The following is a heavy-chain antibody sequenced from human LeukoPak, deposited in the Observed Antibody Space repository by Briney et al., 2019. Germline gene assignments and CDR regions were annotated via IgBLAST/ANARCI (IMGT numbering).Heavy chain of an antibody. J-gene: IGHJ4*02. D-gene: IGHD5-18*01. CDR3: ARGGTQLWLDNYFDY. V-gene: IGHV3-30*04. Sequence: GGSLRLSCAASGFTFNRHAMYWIRQAPGKGLEWVAVISSDGRNKYYADSVKGRFTISRDNSKNTLYVQMNSLRPEDTAVYYCARGGTQLWLDNYFDYWGQGTLVTVSS. CDR2: ISSDGRNK. CDR1: GFTFNRHA.